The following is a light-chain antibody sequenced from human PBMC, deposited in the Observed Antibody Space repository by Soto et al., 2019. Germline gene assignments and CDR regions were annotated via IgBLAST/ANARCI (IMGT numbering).Light chain of an antibody. V-gene: IGKV3-20*01. CDR2: GAS. Sequence: EIVLTQSPGTLSLSPGERATLSCRASQSVSSSYLAWYQQKPGQAPRLLIYGASSRATGIPDWFSGSGSGTDFTLTISRLEPEDFAVYYCQQYDSSRTFGQGTKVEIK. CDR3: QQYDSSRT. J-gene: IGKJ1*01. CDR1: QSVSSSY.